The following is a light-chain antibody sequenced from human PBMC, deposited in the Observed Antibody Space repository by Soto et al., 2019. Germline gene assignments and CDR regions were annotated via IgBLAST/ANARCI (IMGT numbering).Light chain of an antibody. Sequence: DIVMTQSPLSLPVTPGEPASISCRSSQSLLHSNGYNYLDWYLQKPGQSPQLLIYSGSIRASGVPDRLSGSGSGTDFTLKISRVEAEDFGNYYCMQAVQPPRTFGPGTKLEIK. CDR2: SGS. V-gene: IGKV2-28*01. CDR1: QSLLHSNGYNY. J-gene: IGKJ2*01. CDR3: MQAVQPPRT.